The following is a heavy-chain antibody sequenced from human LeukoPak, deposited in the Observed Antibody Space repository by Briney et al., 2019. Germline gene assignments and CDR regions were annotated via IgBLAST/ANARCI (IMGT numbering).Heavy chain of an antibody. CDR1: GFSFSNYA. Sequence: PGGSLRLSCAASGFSFSNYAMHWVRQAPGKGLEWVAVISYDGSNKYYADSVKGRFTISRDNSKNTLYLQMNSLRAEDTAVYYCARGLSAMGYFDYWGQGTLVTVSS. CDR2: ISYDGSNK. D-gene: IGHD3-16*01. V-gene: IGHV3-30*04. J-gene: IGHJ4*02. CDR3: ARGLSAMGYFDY.